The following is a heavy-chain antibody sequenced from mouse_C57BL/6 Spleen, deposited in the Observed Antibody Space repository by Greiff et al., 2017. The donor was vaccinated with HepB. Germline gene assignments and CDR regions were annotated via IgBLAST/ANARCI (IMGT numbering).Heavy chain of an antibody. Sequence: VKLVESGAELVRPGASVTLSCKASGYTFTDYEMHWVKQTPVHGLEWIGAIDPETGGTAYNQKFKGKAILTADKSSSTAYMELRSLTSEDSAVYYCTRLGYGSSPLAMDYWGQGTSVTVSS. CDR3: TRLGYGSSPLAMDY. CDR1: GYTFTDYE. CDR2: IDPETGGT. V-gene: IGHV1-15*01. D-gene: IGHD1-1*01. J-gene: IGHJ4*01.